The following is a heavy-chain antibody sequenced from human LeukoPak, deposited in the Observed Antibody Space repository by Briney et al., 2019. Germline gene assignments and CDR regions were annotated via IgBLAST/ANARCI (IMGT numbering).Heavy chain of an antibody. J-gene: IGHJ5*02. Sequence: PGGSLRLSCAASGFTFDDYAMHWVRQAPGKGLEWVSGISWNSGSIGYADSVKGRFTISRDNAKNSLYLQMNSLRAEDTALYYCAKDMAAAGTGGWFDPWGQGILVTVSS. CDR3: AKDMAAAGTGGWFDP. CDR2: ISWNSGSI. V-gene: IGHV3-9*01. CDR1: GFTFDDYA. D-gene: IGHD6-13*01.